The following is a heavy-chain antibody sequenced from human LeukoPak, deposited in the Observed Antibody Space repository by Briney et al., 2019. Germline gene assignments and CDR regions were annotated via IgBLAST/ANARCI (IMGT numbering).Heavy chain of an antibody. V-gene: IGHV3-30*02. CDR2: IWYDGSNK. CDR1: GFTFSSYG. Sequence: PGGSLRLSCAASGFTFSSYGMHWVRQAPGKGLEWVAFIWYDGSNKYYADSVKGRFTISRDNSKNTLYLQMNSLRAEDTAVYYCAKSGDDYGDYFDYWGQGTLVTVSS. J-gene: IGHJ4*02. CDR3: AKSGDDYGDYFDY. D-gene: IGHD4-17*01.